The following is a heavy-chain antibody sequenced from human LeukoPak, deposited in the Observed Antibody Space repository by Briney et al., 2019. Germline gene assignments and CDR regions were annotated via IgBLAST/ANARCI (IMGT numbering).Heavy chain of an antibody. CDR2: IRSKAYGGTT. J-gene: IGHJ4*02. D-gene: IGHD3-10*01. V-gene: IGHV3-49*04. CDR1: GFTFGDYA. CDR3: TRSVYGMVRGVISSYYLDY. Sequence: PGRSLRLSCTASGFTFGDYAMSWVRQAPGKGLEWVGFIRSKAYGGTTEYAASVKGRFTISRDDSKSIAYLQMNSLKTEDTAVYYCTRSVYGMVRGVISSYYLDYWGQGTLVTVSS.